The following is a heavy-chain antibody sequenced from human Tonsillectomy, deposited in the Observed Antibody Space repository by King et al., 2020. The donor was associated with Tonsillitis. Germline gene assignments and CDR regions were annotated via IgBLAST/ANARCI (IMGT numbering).Heavy chain of an antibody. V-gene: IGHV1-2*02. CDR3: ARGASGYNPNWFDP. D-gene: IGHD5-24*01. CDR2: INPNSGDT. CDR1: GYTFTGYY. Sequence: VQLVQSGTEVKKPGASVKVSCKASGYTFTGYYIHCVRQAPGQGLEWMGWINPNSGDTNYAQKFQGRVTMTRDTSISTAYMELNSLTSDDTAVYYCARGASGYNPNWFDPWGQGTLVTVSS. J-gene: IGHJ5*02.